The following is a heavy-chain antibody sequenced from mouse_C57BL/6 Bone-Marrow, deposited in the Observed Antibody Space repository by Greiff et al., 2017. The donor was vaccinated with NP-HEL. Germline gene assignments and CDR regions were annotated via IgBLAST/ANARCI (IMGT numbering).Heavy chain of an antibody. V-gene: IGHV1-69*01. CDR3: ARGDY. J-gene: IGHJ2*01. Sequence: QVQLQQPGAELVMPGASVKLSCKASGYTFTSYWMHWVKQRPGQGLEWIGEIDPSDSYTNYNQKFKDKSTLTVDKSSSTAYMQLSSLTSEDSAVYYCARGDYWGQGTTLTVSS. CDR1: GYTFTSYW. CDR2: IDPSDSYT.